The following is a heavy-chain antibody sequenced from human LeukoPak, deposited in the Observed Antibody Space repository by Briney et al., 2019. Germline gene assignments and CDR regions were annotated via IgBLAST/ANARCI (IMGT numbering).Heavy chain of an antibody. J-gene: IGHJ4*02. CDR2: ISGSGGST. D-gene: IGHD1-26*01. CDR3: AKEVGATEY. V-gene: IGHV3-23*01. Sequence: GGSLRLSCAASRFTFDDDAMLWVRQAPGKGLEWVSAISGSGGSTYYADSVKGRFTISRDNSKNTLYLQMNSLRAEDTAVYYCAKEVGATEYWGQGTLVTVSS. CDR1: RFTFDDDA.